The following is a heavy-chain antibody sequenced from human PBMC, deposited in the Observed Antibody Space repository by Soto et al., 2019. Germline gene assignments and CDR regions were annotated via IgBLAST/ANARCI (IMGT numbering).Heavy chain of an antibody. J-gene: IGHJ6*02. D-gene: IGHD3-22*01. CDR1: GYTFTSCY. CDR2: INPSGGST. CDR3: ARDFSRSGSGYSLYYYGMDV. Sequence: ASVKVSCKASGYTFTSCYMHWVRQAPGQGLEWMGIINPSGGSTSYAQKFQGRVTMTRDTSTSTVYMELSSLRSEDTAVYYCARDFSRSGSGYSLYYYGMDVWGQGTTVTV. V-gene: IGHV1-46*01.